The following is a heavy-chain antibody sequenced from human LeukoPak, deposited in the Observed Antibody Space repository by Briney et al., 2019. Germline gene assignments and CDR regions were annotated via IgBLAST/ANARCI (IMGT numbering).Heavy chain of an antibody. D-gene: IGHD3-10*01. CDR1: GFTFSSYT. CDR3: AREPYGSGSYQFDY. CDR2: ISSSSSTI. Sequence: GGFLRPSCAASGFTFSSYTMTWVRQAPGKGLEWVSYISSSSSTIYYTDSVKGRFTISRDNAKNSLYLQMNSLRDEDTAVYYCAREPYGSGSYQFDYWGQGTLVAVSS. J-gene: IGHJ4*02. V-gene: IGHV3-48*02.